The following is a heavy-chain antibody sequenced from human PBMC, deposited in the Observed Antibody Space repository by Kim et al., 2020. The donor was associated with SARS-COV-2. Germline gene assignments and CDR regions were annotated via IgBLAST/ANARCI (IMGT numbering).Heavy chain of an antibody. Sequence: ASVKVSCKVSGYTLTELSMHWVRQAPGKGLEWMGGFDPEDGETIYAQKFQGRVTMTEDTSTDTAYMELSSLRSEDTAVYYCATDLGFSSGYYSPQYYYGMDVWGQGTTVTVSS. D-gene: IGHD3-22*01. CDR1: GYTLTELS. J-gene: IGHJ6*02. V-gene: IGHV1-24*01. CDR3: ATDLGFSSGYYSPQYYYGMDV. CDR2: FDPEDGET.